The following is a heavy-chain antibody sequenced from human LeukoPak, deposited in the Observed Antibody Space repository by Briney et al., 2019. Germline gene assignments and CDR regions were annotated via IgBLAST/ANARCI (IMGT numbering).Heavy chain of an antibody. D-gene: IGHD6-13*01. V-gene: IGHV1-2*02. Sequence: GASVKVSCKASGYTFTGYYMHWVRQAPGQGLEWMGWINPNSGGTNYAQKFQGRVTMTRDTSISTAYMELSRLRSDDTAVYYCARDPAGGQQLVPGYYYMDVWGKGTTVTVSS. CDR2: INPNSGGT. CDR1: GYTFTGYY. CDR3: ARDPAGGQQLVPGYYYMDV. J-gene: IGHJ6*03.